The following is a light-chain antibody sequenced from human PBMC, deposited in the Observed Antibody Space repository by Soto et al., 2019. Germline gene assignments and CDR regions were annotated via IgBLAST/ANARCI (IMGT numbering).Light chain of an antibody. V-gene: IGKV3-11*01. CDR2: DAS. J-gene: IGKJ3*01. Sequence: EIVLKQSPGTLSLSPGERATLSCRASQSRGSNFLAWYQHKPGQAPRLLIHDASNRATGIPARFSGSGSGTDFTLTISSLEAEDFAVYYCQQGFTFGPGTKVDI. CDR1: QSRGSNF. CDR3: QQGFT.